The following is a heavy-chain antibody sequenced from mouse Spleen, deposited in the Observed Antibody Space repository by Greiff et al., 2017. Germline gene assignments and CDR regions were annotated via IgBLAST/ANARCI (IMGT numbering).Heavy chain of an antibody. CDR2: ISNLAYSI. V-gene: IGHV5-15*01. Sequence: EVQVVESGGGLVKPGGSLKLSCAASGFTFSDYGMAWVRQAPGKGPEWVAFISNLAYSIYYADTVTGRFTISRENAKNTLYLEMSSLRSEDTAMYYCARQVYDGYYAWFAYWGRGTLVTVSA. CDR3: ARQVYDGYYAWFAY. J-gene: IGHJ3*01. CDR1: GFTFSDYG. D-gene: IGHD2-3*01.